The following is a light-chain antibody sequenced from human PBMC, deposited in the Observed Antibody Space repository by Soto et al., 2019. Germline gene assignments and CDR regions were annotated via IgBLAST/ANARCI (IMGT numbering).Light chain of an antibody. CDR2: EVN. V-gene: IGLV2-8*01. CDR1: SSDVGGYNY. Sequence: QSALTQPPSASGSPGQSVTISCTGTSSDVGGYNYVSWYQQHPGEAPKLMIYEVNKRPSGVPDRFSGSKSGNTASLTVSGLQAEDEGDYYCSSHAGSKRVFGTGTKATVL. J-gene: IGLJ1*01. CDR3: SSHAGSKRV.